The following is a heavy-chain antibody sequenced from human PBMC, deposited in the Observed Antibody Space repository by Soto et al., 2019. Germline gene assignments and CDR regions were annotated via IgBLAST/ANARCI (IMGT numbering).Heavy chain of an antibody. D-gene: IGHD1-26*01. V-gene: IGHV1-18*01. CDR1: GYAFPSYG. J-gene: IGHJ1*01. CDR2: ISAYNGNT. Sequence: APVKVSCKASGYAFPSYGISWVRQAPGQGLEWMGWISAYNGNTNYAQKLQGRVTMTTDTSTSTAYMELRSLRSHDTAMYYCARGRGVVGANPGCLGHWGRGTMVAV. CDR3: ARGRGVVGANPGCLGH.